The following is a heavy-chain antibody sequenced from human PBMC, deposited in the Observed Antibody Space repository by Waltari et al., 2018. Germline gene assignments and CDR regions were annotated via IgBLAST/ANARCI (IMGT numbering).Heavy chain of an antibody. D-gene: IGHD5-12*01. CDR1: GVSITSNRHY. CDR2: VSSSGPT. Sequence: QLQLQESGPRLVRPSETLSLICRVSGVSITSNRHYWAWIRQSPGQGLEWIGTVSSSGPTYSSPSLKSRVSVSRDTSKNQVSLILGSVTAADMAVYYCATYIGASVGTAAFDVWGQGTMVTVSS. V-gene: IGHV4-39*01. J-gene: IGHJ3*01. CDR3: ATYIGASVGTAAFDV.